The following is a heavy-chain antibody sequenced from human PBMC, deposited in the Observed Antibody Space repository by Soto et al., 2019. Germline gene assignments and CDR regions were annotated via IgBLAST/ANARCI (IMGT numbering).Heavy chain of an antibody. J-gene: IGHJ6*02. V-gene: IGHV1-69*13. Sequence: ASVKVSCKASGGTFSSYAISWVRQAPGQGLEWMGGIIPIFGTANYAQKFQGRVTITADESTRTAYMELSSLRSEDTAVYYCAITYSMVRGVIDYYYYYGMDVWGQGTTVTVSS. CDR3: AITYSMVRGVIDYYYYYGMDV. D-gene: IGHD3-10*01. CDR2: IIPIFGTA. CDR1: GGTFSSYA.